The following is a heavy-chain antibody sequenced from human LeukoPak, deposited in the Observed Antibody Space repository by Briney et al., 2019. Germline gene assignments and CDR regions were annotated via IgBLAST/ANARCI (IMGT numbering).Heavy chain of an antibody. CDR3: ARGYGSGSLFDY. V-gene: IGHV4-39*07. D-gene: IGHD3-10*01. CDR1: GGSISSSSYY. J-gene: IGHJ4*02. Sequence: SETLSLTCTVSGGSISSSSYYWGWIHQPPGKGLEWIGSIYYSGSTYYSPSLKSRVTISVDTSKDQFSLRLNSVTAADTAVYYCARGYGSGSLFDYWGQGTLVTVSS. CDR2: IYYSGST.